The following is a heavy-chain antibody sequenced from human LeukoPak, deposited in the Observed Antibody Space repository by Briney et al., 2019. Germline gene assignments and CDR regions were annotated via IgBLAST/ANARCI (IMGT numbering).Heavy chain of an antibody. D-gene: IGHD6-13*01. J-gene: IGHJ6*02. CDR2: IYYSGST. CDR1: GGSISNYY. V-gene: IGHV4-59*01. Sequence: SETLSLTCTVSGGSISNYYWSCIRQPPGKGLEWIGCIYYSGSTDYNPSLKSRVAISVDTSKNQFCLRLSSATAADTAVYYCARAPAAGDYYGMDVWGQGTTVTVSS. CDR3: ARAPAAGDYYGMDV.